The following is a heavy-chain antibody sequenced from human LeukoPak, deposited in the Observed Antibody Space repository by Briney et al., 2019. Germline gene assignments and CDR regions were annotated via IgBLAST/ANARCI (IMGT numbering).Heavy chain of an antibody. J-gene: IGHJ4*01. Sequence: GESLKISCKASGYYFTDYWIGWVRQMPGKGLEWLGIIYPGASDTRYSPSFQGHVTISADQSTTTASLQWSSLQPSDTALYYCARHSGSSTSGLDYWGQGTLVTVSS. V-gene: IGHV5-51*01. CDR3: ARHSGSSTSGLDY. CDR2: IYPGASDT. CDR1: GYYFTDYW. D-gene: IGHD2-2*01.